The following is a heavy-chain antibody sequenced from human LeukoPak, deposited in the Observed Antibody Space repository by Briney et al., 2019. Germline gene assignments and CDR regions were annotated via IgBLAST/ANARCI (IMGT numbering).Heavy chain of an antibody. Sequence: GGSLRLSCAASGFTFSSYGMHWVRQAPGKGLEWVAVLSYDGSNKYYADSVKGRFTISRDNSKNTLYLQMNSLRAEDTAVYYCAKAERWELFTAFDYWGQGTLVTVSS. J-gene: IGHJ4*02. CDR1: GFTFSSYG. V-gene: IGHV3-30*18. CDR3: AKAERWELFTAFDY. D-gene: IGHD1-26*01. CDR2: LSYDGSNK.